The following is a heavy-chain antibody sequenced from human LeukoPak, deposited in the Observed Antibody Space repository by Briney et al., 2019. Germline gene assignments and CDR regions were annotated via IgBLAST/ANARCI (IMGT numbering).Heavy chain of an antibody. CDR3: ASLAAAGPKDY. CDR2: IYYSGST. D-gene: IGHD6-13*01. V-gene: IGHV4-59*01. J-gene: IGHJ4*02. Sequence: PSETLSLTCTVSGGSISSYYWSWIRQPPGKGLEWIGYIYYSGSTNYNPSLKSRVTISVDTSKNQFSLKLSSVTAADTAVYYCASLAAAGPKDYWGQGTLVTVSS. CDR1: GGSISSYY.